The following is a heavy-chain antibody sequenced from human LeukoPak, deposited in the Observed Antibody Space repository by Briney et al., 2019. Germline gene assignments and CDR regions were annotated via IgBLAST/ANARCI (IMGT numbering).Heavy chain of an antibody. J-gene: IGHJ4*02. V-gene: IGHV3-21*01. CDR3: ARHGGYCSSTSCYCDY. D-gene: IGHD2-2*01. Sequence: PGGSLRLSRAASGFTFSSYSMNWVRQAPGKGLEWVSSISSSSSYIYYADSVKGRFTISRDNAKNSLYLQMNSLRAEDTAVYYCARHGGYCSSTSCYCDYWGQGTLVTVSS. CDR1: GFTFSSYS. CDR2: ISSSSSYI.